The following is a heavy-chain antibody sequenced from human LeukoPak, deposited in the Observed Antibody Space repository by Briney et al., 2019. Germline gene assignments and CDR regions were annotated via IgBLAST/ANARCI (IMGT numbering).Heavy chain of an antibody. Sequence: KAGGSLRLSCAASGFTFSAYYMSWFRQAPGKGLEWVSYISSSSSTIYYADSVKGRFTISRDNAKNSLYLQMNSLRAEDTAVYYCARARLYDFWSGYYGALGFDYWGQGTLVTVSS. J-gene: IGHJ4*02. CDR3: ARARLYDFWSGYYGALGFDY. V-gene: IGHV3-11*04. CDR1: GFTFSAYY. CDR2: ISSSSSTI. D-gene: IGHD3-3*01.